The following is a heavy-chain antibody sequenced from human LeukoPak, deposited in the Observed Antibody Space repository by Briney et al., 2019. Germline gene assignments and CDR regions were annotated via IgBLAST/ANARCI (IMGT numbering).Heavy chain of an antibody. CDR1: GYTFSNHA. V-gene: IGHV1-3*01. D-gene: IGHD1-26*01. Sequence: ASVKVSCKASGYTFSNHAMHWVRQAPGQRLEWMGWINVGNGDTKYSQKFQGRVNISRDTSASTAYMELSSLRSEDTAVHYCAREGVSYEFDYWGQGTLVTVSS. J-gene: IGHJ4*02. CDR2: INVGNGDT. CDR3: AREGVSYEFDY.